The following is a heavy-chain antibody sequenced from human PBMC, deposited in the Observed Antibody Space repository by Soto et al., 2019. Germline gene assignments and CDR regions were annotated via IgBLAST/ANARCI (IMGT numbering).Heavy chain of an antibody. V-gene: IGHV1-18*01. J-gene: IGHJ1*01. CDR1: GYTFTSYG. CDR3: ARDRRDCSSTGCYYAEYFQH. CDR2: ISAYNGNT. D-gene: IGHD2-2*01. Sequence: QVQLVQSGAEVKKPGASVKVSCKASGYTFTSYGISWVRQAPGQGLEWMGWISAYNGNTNYAQKLQGRVTMTTDTSTSTAYMELRSLRSDDTAVYYCARDRRDCSSTGCYYAEYFQHWGQGTLVTVSS.